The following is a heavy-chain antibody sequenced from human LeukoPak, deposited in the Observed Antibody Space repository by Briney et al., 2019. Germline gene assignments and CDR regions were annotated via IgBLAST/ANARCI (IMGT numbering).Heavy chain of an antibody. Sequence: GGSLRLSCAASGFIVSSNYMSWVRQAPGKGLEWVSIIYTGGHTYYADSVKGRFTISRDNSKNTLYLQMNSLRAEDTAVYYCAKDLIETPYYYDSSGYYYGWGQGTLVTVSS. V-gene: IGHV3-53*01. J-gene: IGHJ4*02. CDR2: IYTGGHT. CDR3: AKDLIETPYYYDSSGYYYG. D-gene: IGHD3-22*01. CDR1: GFIVSSNY.